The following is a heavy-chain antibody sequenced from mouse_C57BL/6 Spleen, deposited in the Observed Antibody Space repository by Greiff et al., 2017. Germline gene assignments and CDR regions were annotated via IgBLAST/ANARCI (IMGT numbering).Heavy chain of an antibody. CDR2: INYDGSST. Sequence: EVMLVESEGGLVQPGSSMKLSCTASGFTFSDYYMAWVRQVPEKGLEWVANINYDGSSTYYLDSLKSRFIISRDNAKNILYLQMSSLKSEDTATYYWARDQTTVGYFDVWGTGTTVTVSS. CDR1: GFTFSDYY. CDR3: ARDQTTVGYFDV. J-gene: IGHJ1*03. V-gene: IGHV5-16*01. D-gene: IGHD1-1*01.